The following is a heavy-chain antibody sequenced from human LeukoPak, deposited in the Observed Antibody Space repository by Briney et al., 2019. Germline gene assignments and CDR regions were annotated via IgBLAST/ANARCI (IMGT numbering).Heavy chain of an antibody. CDR1: GFTFSSYW. V-gene: IGHV3-7*01. J-gene: IGHJ1*01. CDR2: IKQDGSEK. Sequence: GGSLRLSCAASGFTFSSYWMSWVRQAPGKGLEWVANIKQDGSEKYYVDSVKGRFTISRDNAKNSLYLQMNSLRAEDMAVYYCARDSSSSRAEYFQHWGQGTLVTVSS. CDR3: ARDSSSSRAEYFQH. D-gene: IGHD6-6*01.